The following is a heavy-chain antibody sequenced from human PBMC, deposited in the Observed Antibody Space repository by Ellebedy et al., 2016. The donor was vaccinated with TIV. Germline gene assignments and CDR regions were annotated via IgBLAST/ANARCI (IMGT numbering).Heavy chain of an antibody. V-gene: IGHV5-51*01. CDR1: GYSFTDYW. Sequence: GESLKISCKGFGYSFTDYWIGWVRQMPGKGLEWMGIIYPGDSDIRYSPSFQGQVTISADKSISTACLQWSSLKASDTAMYYCARHAGSWFSGGSRAVVYWGQGTLVTVSS. D-gene: IGHD6-13*01. CDR3: ARHAGSWFSGGSRAVVY. J-gene: IGHJ4*02. CDR2: IYPGDSDI.